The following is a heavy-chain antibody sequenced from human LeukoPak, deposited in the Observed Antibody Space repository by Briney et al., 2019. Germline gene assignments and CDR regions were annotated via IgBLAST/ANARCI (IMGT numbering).Heavy chain of an antibody. CDR2: INHSGST. V-gene: IGHV4-34*01. Sequence: PSETLSLTCAVYGGSFSGYYWSWIRQPPGKGLEWIGEINHSGSTNYNPSLKSRVTISVDTSKNQFSLKLSSVTAADTAVYYCARRGSGYSPAGWFDPWGQGTLVTVSS. CDR3: ARRGSGYSPAGWFDP. D-gene: IGHD6-13*01. J-gene: IGHJ5*02. CDR1: GGSFSGYY.